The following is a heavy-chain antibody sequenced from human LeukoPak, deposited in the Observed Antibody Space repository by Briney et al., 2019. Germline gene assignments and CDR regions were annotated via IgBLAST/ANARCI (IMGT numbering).Heavy chain of an antibody. D-gene: IGHD2-2*01. CDR3: ARGQIPQLLHSYYYYYYMDV. J-gene: IGHJ6*03. CDR1: GFTFSSYW. Sequence: TGGSLRLSCAASGFTFSSYWMHWVRQAPGKGLVWVSRINSDGSSTSYADSVKGRFTISRDNAKNTLYLQMNSLRAEDTAVYYCARGQIPQLLHSYYYYYYMDVWGKGTTVTVSS. V-gene: IGHV3-74*01. CDR2: INSDGSST.